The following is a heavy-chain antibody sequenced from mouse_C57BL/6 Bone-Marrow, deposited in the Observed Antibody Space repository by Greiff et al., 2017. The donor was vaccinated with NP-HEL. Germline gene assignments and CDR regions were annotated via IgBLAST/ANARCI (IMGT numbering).Heavy chain of an antibody. CDR3: ARDRGLRRFYFDY. D-gene: IGHD2-4*01. Sequence: EVKLMESEGGLVQPGSSMKLSCTASGFTFSDYYMAWVRQVPEKGLEWVANINYDGSSTYYLDSLKSRFIISRDNAKNILYLQMSSLKSEDTATYYCARDRGLRRFYFDYWGQGTTLTVSS. CDR1: GFTFSDYY. CDR2: INYDGSST. V-gene: IGHV5-16*01. J-gene: IGHJ2*01.